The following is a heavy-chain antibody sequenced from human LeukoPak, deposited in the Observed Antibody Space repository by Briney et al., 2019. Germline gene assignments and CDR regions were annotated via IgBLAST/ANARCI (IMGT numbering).Heavy chain of an antibody. D-gene: IGHD6-13*01. Sequence: RASVKVSCKASGGTFSSYAISWVRQAPGQGLEWMGGIIPIFGAANYAQKFQGRATITADESTSTAYMELSSLRSEDTAVYYCASGSGSDWQLVPFDYWGQGTLVTVSS. CDR3: ASGSGSDWQLVPFDY. CDR2: IIPIFGAA. J-gene: IGHJ4*02. V-gene: IGHV1-69*13. CDR1: GGTFSSYA.